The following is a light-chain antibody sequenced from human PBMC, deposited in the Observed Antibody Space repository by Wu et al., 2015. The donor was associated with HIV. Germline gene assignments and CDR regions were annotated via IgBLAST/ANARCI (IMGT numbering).Light chain of an antibody. CDR1: ESISNY. J-gene: IGKJ4*01. CDR3: QQGSSAIT. Sequence: DIQMTQSPSSLSASVGDRVTITCRASESISNYLNWFQQRPGKAPNLLIYAASTLQSGVPSRFSGSGSGTDFTLTITSLQPEDFATYYCQQGSSAITFGGGTKVEMK. CDR2: AAS. V-gene: IGKV1-39*01.